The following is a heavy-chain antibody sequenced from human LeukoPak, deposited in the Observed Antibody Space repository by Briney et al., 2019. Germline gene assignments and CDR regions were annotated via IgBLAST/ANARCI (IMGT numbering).Heavy chain of an antibody. D-gene: IGHD3-16*01. V-gene: IGHV4-59*01. J-gene: IGHJ6*02. Sequence: SETLSLTCTVSGGSISSYYWSWIRQPPGKGLEWIGYIYYSGSTNYNPSLKSRVTISVDTSKNQFSLKLSSVTAADTAVYYCASGGYADADYYYYGMDVWGQGTTVTVSS. CDR1: GGSISSYY. CDR3: ASGGYADADYYYYGMDV. CDR2: IYYSGST.